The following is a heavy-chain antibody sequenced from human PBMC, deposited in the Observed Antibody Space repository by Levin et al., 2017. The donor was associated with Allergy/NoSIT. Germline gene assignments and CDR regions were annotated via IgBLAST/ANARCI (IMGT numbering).Heavy chain of an antibody. CDR2: MNADGSEK. CDR1: GFTFSSYG. V-gene: IGHV3-7*01. J-gene: IGHJ5*02. D-gene: IGHD6-25*01. CDR3: ARIGSGSSRDH. Sequence: ETLSLTCAASGFTFSSYGMNWARQAPGKGLEWVASMNADGSEKYYVDSVKGRFTISRDNAKNSLYVQMNSLRAEDTAMYYCARIGSGSSRDHWGQGTLVIVSS.